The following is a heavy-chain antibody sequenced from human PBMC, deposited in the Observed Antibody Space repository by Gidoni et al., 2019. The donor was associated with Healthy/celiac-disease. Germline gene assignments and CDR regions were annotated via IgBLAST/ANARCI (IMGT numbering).Heavy chain of an antibody. Sequence: QVQLVESGGGVVQPGRSLRLSCAASGFTFCIYAMHWVRQAPGKGLDWVAVISYDGSNKYYADSVKGRFTISRDNSKNTLYLQMNSLRAEDTAVYYCASRGGYTSSGGSWDYYGMDVWGKGTTVTVSS. V-gene: IGHV3-30-3*01. CDR2: ISYDGSNK. J-gene: IGHJ6*04. CDR3: ASRGGYTSSGGSWDYYGMDV. D-gene: IGHD2-15*01. CDR1: GFTFCIYA.